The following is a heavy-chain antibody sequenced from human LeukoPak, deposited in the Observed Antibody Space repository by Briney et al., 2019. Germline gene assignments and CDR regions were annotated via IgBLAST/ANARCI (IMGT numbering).Heavy chain of an antibody. Sequence: PSETLSLTCTVSGGSISSYYWSWIRQPPGKGLEWLGYIHYSGNTDYNPSLKSRVTMSLHTSENQFSLKLSSVTAADTAVYCCARVPYSGYEFTIDSWGQEPWSPSPQ. V-gene: IGHV4-59*01. CDR1: GGSISSYY. CDR2: IHYSGNT. D-gene: IGHD5-12*01. J-gene: IGHJ5*01. CDR3: ARVPYSGYEFTIDS.